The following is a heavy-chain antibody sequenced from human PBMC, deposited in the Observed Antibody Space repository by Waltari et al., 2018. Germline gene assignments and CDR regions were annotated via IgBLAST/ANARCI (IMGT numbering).Heavy chain of an antibody. Sequence: QVQLQESGPGLVKPSETLSLTCTVSGDSINSYYWSWIRQPAGKGLEWIGRLYTSGGNTYNPSLKSRVTMSGDTSKNQFSLKLSSVTAADTAVYYCARDRSSSSSNRFDPWGQGTLVTVSS. V-gene: IGHV4-4*07. CDR1: GDSINSYY. J-gene: IGHJ5*02. CDR2: LYTSGGN. D-gene: IGHD6-6*01. CDR3: ARDRSSSSSNRFDP.